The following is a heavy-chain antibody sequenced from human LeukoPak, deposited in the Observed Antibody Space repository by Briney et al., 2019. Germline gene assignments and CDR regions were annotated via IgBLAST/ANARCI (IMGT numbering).Heavy chain of an antibody. CDR3: AGSAGGALDF. V-gene: IGHV3-66*01. D-gene: IGHD1-26*01. Sequence: GGSLRLSCAVSGFSVNRIFWTWVRQAPGKGLEWVSVIYGGGNTYYADSVKGRFTISTDNSKNTLYLQMNNLRVEDAALHYCAGSAGGALDFWGQGALVTVSS. CDR2: IYGGGNT. J-gene: IGHJ4*02. CDR1: GFSVNRIF.